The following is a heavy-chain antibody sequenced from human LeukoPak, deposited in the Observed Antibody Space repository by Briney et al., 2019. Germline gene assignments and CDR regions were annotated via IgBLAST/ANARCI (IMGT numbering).Heavy chain of an antibody. CDR3: AKDYYDSSGYYPLGDAFDI. Sequence: GGSLRLSCAASGFTFSSYGMHWVRQAPGKGLEWVAVISYDGSNKYYADSVKGRFTISRDNSKNTLYLQMNSLRAEDTAVYYCAKDYYDSSGYYPLGDAFDIWGQGTMVTVSS. J-gene: IGHJ3*02. CDR1: GFTFSSYG. CDR2: ISYDGSNK. V-gene: IGHV3-30*18. D-gene: IGHD3-22*01.